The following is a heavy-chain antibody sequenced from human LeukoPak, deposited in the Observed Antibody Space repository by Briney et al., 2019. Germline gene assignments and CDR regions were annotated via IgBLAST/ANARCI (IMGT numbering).Heavy chain of an antibody. V-gene: IGHV3-30*03. CDR3: ARDHYDSSGYFDY. J-gene: IGHJ4*02. CDR2: ISYDGSNK. D-gene: IGHD3-22*01. Sequence: PGRSLRLSCAASGFTFSSYGMHWVRQAPGKGLEWVAVISYDGSNKYYADSVKGRFTISRDNSKNTLYLQMNSLRAEDTAVYYCARDHYDSSGYFDYWGQGTLVTVSS. CDR1: GFTFSSYG.